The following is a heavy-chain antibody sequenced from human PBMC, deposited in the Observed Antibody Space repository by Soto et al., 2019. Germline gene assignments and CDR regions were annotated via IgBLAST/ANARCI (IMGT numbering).Heavy chain of an antibody. Sequence: QVQLVESGGAGAQPGGSRGPPGAPPGFASGSYAMHGVRRAPGKGLEWVAVISYDGSNKYYADSVKGRFTISRDNSKNTLYLQMNSLRAEDTAVYYCARDLTGSGDWGQGTLVTVSS. V-gene: IGHV3-30-3*01. D-gene: IGHD3-10*01. CDR2: ISYDGSNK. J-gene: IGHJ4*02. CDR1: GFASGSYA. CDR3: ARDLTGSGD.